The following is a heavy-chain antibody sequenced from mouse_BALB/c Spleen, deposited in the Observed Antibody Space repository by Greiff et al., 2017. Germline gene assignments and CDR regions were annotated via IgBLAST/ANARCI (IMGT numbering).Heavy chain of an antibody. V-gene: IGHV3-2*02. Sequence: VQLKESGPGLVKPSQSLSLTCTVTGYSITSDYAWNWIRQFPGNKLEWMGYISYSGSTSYNPSLKSRISITRDTSKNQFFLQLNSVTTEDTATYYCAATARATYWFAYWGQGTLVTVSA. CDR1: GYSITSDYA. D-gene: IGHD3-2*01. CDR3: AATARATYWFAY. CDR2: ISYSGST. J-gene: IGHJ3*01.